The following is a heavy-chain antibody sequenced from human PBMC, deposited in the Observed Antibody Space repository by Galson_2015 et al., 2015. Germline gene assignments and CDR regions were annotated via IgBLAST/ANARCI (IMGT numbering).Heavy chain of an antibody. CDR2: IRSKIDGGTT. V-gene: IGHV3-15*01. D-gene: IGHD3-3*01. CDR3: TTDLFLGGMDV. J-gene: IGHJ6*02. CDR1: GFSFSNAW. Sequence: LRLSCAASGFSFSNAWMSWVRQAPGKGLEWVGRIRSKIDGGTTDYAAPAKGRLTISRDDSKNMLYLQMNSLKAEDSAVYYCTTDLFLGGMDVWGHGTTVTVSS.